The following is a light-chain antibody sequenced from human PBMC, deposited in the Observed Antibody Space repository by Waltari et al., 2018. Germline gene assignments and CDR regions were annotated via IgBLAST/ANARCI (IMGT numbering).Light chain of an antibody. J-gene: IGKJ2*01. Sequence: EIVMTQSPATLSVSPGERATLSCRASQSVINNLAWYQQKPGHAPMLLIYGASTRATGIPARFSGGGYGAQFTLTISSLQSEDFAIYYCQQYNNWPLYTFGQGTKLEIK. CDR2: GAS. CDR1: QSVINN. CDR3: QQYNNWPLYT. V-gene: IGKV3-15*01.